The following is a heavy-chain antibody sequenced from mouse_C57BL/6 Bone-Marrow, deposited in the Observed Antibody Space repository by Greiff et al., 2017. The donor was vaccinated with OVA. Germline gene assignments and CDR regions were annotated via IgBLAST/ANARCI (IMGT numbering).Heavy chain of an antibody. CDR3: AREVPYGSSFYWYFDF. D-gene: IGHD1-1*01. J-gene: IGHJ1*03. CDR1: GYTFTSYW. V-gene: IGHV1-55*01. CDR2: IYPGSGST. Sequence: QVQLQQPGAELVKPGASVKMSCKASGYTFTSYWITWVKQRPGQGLEWIGDIYPGSGSTNYNEKFKSKATLTVDTSSSTAYMQLSSLTSEDSAVYYCAREVPYGSSFYWYFDFWGTGTTVTVSS.